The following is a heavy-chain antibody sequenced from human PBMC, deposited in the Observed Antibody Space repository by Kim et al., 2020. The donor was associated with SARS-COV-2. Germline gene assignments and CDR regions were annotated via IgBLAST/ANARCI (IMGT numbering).Heavy chain of an antibody. Sequence: GGSLRLSCAASGFTFEDYTMHWVRQAPGKGLEWVSLISWDGATYYSDSVKGRFTISRDNRKNSLYLQITSLRTEDTALYYCAKDLMVTSTQYYFDYWGQGTLVTVSS. CDR3: AKDLMVTSTQYYFDY. V-gene: IGHV3-43*01. D-gene: IGHD2-21*02. CDR2: ISWDGAT. J-gene: IGHJ4*02. CDR1: GFTFEDYT.